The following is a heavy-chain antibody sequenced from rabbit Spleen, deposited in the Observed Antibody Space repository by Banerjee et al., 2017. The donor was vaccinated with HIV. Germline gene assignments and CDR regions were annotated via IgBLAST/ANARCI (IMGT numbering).Heavy chain of an antibody. CDR1: GVSFSFSNY. Sequence: QEQLVESGGDLVKPGAPLTLTCTASGVSFSFSNYMCWVRQAPGKGLEWIGCIDVGSSGFTYFANWAKGRFTISKTSSTTVTLAMTSLTAADTATYFCARDLDGVIGWNFGWWGPGTLVTVS. CDR2: IDVGSSGFT. D-gene: IGHD4-1*01. CDR3: ARDLDGVIGWNFGW. V-gene: IGHV1S45*01. J-gene: IGHJ6*01.